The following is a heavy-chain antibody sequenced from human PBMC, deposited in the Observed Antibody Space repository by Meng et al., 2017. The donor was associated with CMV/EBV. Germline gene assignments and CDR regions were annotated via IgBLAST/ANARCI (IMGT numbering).Heavy chain of an antibody. D-gene: IGHD5-18*01. CDR1: GYSISSGYY. V-gene: IGHV4-38-2*02. J-gene: IGHJ3*02. Sequence: SETLSLTCTVSGYSISSGYYWGWIRQPPGKGLVWIGSIYHSGSTYYNPSLKSRVTISVDTSKNQFSLKLSSVTAADTAVYYCASYRGDSYGIHDAFDIWGQGTMVTVSS. CDR2: IYHSGST. CDR3: ASYRGDSYGIHDAFDI.